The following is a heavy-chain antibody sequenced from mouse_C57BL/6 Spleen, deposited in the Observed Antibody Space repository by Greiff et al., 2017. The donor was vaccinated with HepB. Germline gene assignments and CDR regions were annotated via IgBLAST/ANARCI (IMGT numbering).Heavy chain of an antibody. Sequence: EVQLVESGGGLVQPKGSLKLSCAASGFSFNTYAMNWVRQAPGKGLEWVARIRSKSNNYATYYADSVKDRFTISRNDSESMLYLQMNNLKTEDTAMYYGVRLSDSISLYWYFDVWGTGTTVTVSS. J-gene: IGHJ1*03. D-gene: IGHD2-10*02. CDR1: GFSFNTYA. CDR3: VRLSDSISLYWYFDV. V-gene: IGHV10-1*01. CDR2: IRSKSNNYAT.